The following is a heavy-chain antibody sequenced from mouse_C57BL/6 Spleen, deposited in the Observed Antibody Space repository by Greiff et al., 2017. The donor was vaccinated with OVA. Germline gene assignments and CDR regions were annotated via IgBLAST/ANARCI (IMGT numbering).Heavy chain of an antibody. Sequence: EVQLVESGGGLVKPGASLKLSCAASGFTFSSYAMSWVRQTPEKRLEWVATISAGGSYTYYPDNVKGRSTISRDNAKHNLYLQLSNLTSEDSAMYYAAKDMGSSSNSAMDYWGQGTSVTVSA. CDR3: AKDMGSSSNSAMDY. CDR2: ISAGGSYT. D-gene: IGHD1-1*01. V-gene: IGHV5-4*01. J-gene: IGHJ4*01. CDR1: GFTFSSYA.